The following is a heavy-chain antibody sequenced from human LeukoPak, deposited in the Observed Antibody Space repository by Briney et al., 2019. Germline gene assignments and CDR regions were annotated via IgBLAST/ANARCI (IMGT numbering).Heavy chain of an antibody. D-gene: IGHD5-12*01. J-gene: IGHJ4*02. Sequence: ASVKVSCKAAGSTFTNYGIIWVRQAPGQGLEWIGWISGYNGNTNYAQKVEGRVTMTTDTSASTAYMKLRSLRSDDTAVYYCARDRPGHSGYDLVLDYRNDYWGQGTLVSVAS. CDR2: ISGYNGNT. CDR1: GSTFTNYG. CDR3: ARDRPGHSGYDLVLDYRNDY. V-gene: IGHV1-18*01.